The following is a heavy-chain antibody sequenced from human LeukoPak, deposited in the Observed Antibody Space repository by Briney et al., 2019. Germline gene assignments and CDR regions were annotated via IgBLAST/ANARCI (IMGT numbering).Heavy chain of an antibody. CDR3: ARGVYYFDY. J-gene: IGHJ4*02. CDR2: LKEDGSEK. V-gene: IGHV3-7*04. Sequence: GGSLRLSCAASGFTFSSHWMNWVRQAPGKGLEWVANLKEDGSEKYYVDSVKGRFTISRDNAKNSLYLQMNSLRGDDTAVYYCARGVYYFDYWGQGTLVTVSS. CDR1: GFTFSSHW.